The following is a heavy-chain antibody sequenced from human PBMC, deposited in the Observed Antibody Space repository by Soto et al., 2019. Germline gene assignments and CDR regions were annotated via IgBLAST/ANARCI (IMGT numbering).Heavy chain of an antibody. V-gene: IGHV1-46*01. J-gene: IGHJ6*02. CDR2: INPSGGST. CDR3: AREYCSGGSCYSYGMDV. D-gene: IGHD2-15*01. Sequence: SVKVSCKASGYTFTRYYMHWVRQAPGQGLEWMGIINPSGGSTSYAQKFQGRVTMTRDTSTSTVYMELSSLRSEDTAVYYCAREYCSGGSCYSYGMDVWGQGTTVTVSS. CDR1: GYTFTRYY.